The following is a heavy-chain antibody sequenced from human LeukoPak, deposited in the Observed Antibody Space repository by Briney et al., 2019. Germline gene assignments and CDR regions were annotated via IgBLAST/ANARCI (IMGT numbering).Heavy chain of an antibody. V-gene: IGHV4-59*08. CDR2: IYYSGSV. J-gene: IGHJ4*02. CDR3: ARLGSYFDY. Sequence: SETLSLTCTVSGGSLTSYYWSWIRQPPGKGLQWMGYIYYSGSVNYNPSLKSRVTISVDTSKHQFSLNLSSVTAADTAVYYCARLGSYFDYWGQGTQVTVSS. CDR1: GGSLTSYY.